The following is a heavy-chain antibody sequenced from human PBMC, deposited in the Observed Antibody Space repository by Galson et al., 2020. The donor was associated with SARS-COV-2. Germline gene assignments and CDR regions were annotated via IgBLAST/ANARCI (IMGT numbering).Heavy chain of an antibody. CDR3: ARGRDGYSSAGAFDV. V-gene: IGHV4-4*07. J-gene: IGHJ3*01. D-gene: IGHD2-15*01. CDR1: RGYIDSYY. CDR2: VWTSGST. Sequence: SETLSLTCTVSRGYIDSYYWSWIRQPAGKGLEWIGRVWTSGSTNYNPSLKSRLTLSVDVSKNQFSLRLSSVTAADTAMYYCARGRDGYSSAGAFDVWGQGTMVTVSS.